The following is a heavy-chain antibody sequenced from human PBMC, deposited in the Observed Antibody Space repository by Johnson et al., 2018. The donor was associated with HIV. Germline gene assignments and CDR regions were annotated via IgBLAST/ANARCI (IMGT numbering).Heavy chain of an antibody. CDR1: GFTFSSYA. Sequence: VQLVESGGGLVQPGRSLRLSCAASGFTFSSYAMHWVRQAPGKGLEWVAVISYDGQNKDYGQSVRGRVTISRDNSKSTLILQMDSRRADDTAVYYCARDRFQVWSYVGTFDVWCQGTTVTVSS. V-gene: IGHV3-30*04. CDR3: ARDRFQVWSYVGTFDV. J-gene: IGHJ3*01. CDR2: ISYDGQNK. D-gene: IGHD2-21*01.